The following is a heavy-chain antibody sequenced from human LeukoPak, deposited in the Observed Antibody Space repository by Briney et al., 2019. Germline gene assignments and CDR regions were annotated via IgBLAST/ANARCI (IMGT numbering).Heavy chain of an antibody. CDR1: GFSFSTFA. J-gene: IGHJ5*02. CDR2: ISSDGSKE. V-gene: IGHV3-30*18. Sequence: GRPLRLSCGASGFSFSTFAMHWVRQTPDKGLEWVAVISSDGSKEIYADSVKGRFTISRDNSKNTLCLRMNNLTPEDTAVYYCAKGLHTSSWYGNWFDPWGQGTLVTVSS. D-gene: IGHD2-15*01. CDR3: AKGLHTSSWYGNWFDP.